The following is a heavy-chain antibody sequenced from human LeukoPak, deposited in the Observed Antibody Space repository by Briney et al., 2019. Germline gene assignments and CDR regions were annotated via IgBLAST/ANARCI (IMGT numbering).Heavy chain of an antibody. D-gene: IGHD6-13*01. Sequence: SETLSLTCTVSGGSISSYYWSWIRQPPGKGLEWIGYVYDSGRTNYNPYLRSRVTISEDTSKNQFSLNLSSVTAADTAVYYCARGDSSSCDLYAFDIWGQGTLVTVSS. CDR3: ARGDSSSCDLYAFDI. J-gene: IGHJ3*02. CDR1: GGSISSYY. CDR2: VYDSGRT. V-gene: IGHV4-59*01.